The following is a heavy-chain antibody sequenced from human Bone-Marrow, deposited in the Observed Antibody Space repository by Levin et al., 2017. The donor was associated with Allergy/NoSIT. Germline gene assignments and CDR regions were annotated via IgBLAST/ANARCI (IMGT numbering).Heavy chain of an antibody. CDR1: GGSIEYYY. CDR3: ARALQGFTSPFDS. D-gene: IGHD3-10*01. CDR2: IYYRGNT. V-gene: IGHV4-59*01. J-gene: IGHJ4*02. Sequence: RSQTLSLTCTVSGGSIEYYYWSWIRQTPGKGLEWVGYIYYRGNTHYNASLKSRVTISLDTSKSHFSLKLTSLTAADTAVYYCARALQGFTSPFDSWGQGTLVTVSS.